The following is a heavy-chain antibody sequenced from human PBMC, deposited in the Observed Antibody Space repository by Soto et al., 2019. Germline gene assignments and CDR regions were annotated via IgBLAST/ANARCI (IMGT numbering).Heavy chain of an antibody. CDR3: ARIFEKASWFDP. CDR1: GGSISSSSYY. V-gene: IGHV4-39*01. Sequence: PSETLSLTCTVSGGSISSSSYYWGWIRQPPGKGLEWIGSIYYSGSTYYNPSLKSRVTISVDTSKNQFSLKLSSVTAADMAVYYCARIFEKASWFDPWGQGTLVTVSS. J-gene: IGHJ5*02. CDR2: IYYSGST. D-gene: IGHD3-9*01.